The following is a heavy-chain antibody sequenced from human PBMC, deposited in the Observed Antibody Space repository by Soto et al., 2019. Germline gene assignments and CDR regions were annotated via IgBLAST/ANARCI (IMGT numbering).Heavy chain of an antibody. CDR2: IKQDGSEK. CDR1: GFTFSSYW. J-gene: IGHJ6*02. V-gene: IGHV3-7*01. Sequence: GGSLRLSCAASGFTFSSYWMSWVRQAPGKGLEWVANIKQDGSEKYYVDSVKGRFTISRDNAKNSLYLQMNSLRAEDTAVYYCARDDSGGLDYYDSSGYSWYYYGMDVWGQGTTVTVSS. CDR3: ARDDSGGLDYYDSSGYSWYYYGMDV. D-gene: IGHD3-22*01.